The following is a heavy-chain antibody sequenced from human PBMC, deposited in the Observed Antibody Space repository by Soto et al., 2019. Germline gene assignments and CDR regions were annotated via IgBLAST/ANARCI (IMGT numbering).Heavy chain of an antibody. Sequence: GESLKISCAASGFTFSSYAMSWVRQAPGKGLEWVSAISGSGGSTYYADSVKGRFTISRDNSKNTLYLQMNSLRAEDTAVYYCAKVIVGLFSYYFDYWGQGTLVTVSS. CDR2: ISGSGGST. D-gene: IGHD3-16*02. CDR3: AKVIVGLFSYYFDY. V-gene: IGHV3-23*01. CDR1: GFTFSSYA. J-gene: IGHJ4*02.